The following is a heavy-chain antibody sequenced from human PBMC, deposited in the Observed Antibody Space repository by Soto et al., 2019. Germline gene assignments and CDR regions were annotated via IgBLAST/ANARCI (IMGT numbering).Heavy chain of an antibody. Sequence: LRLSCAASGFTFSSYGMHWVRQAPGKGLEWVAVISYDGSNKYYADSVKGRFTISRDNSKNTLYLQMNSLRAEDTAVYYCAKEGYSSSAFDYWGQGTLVTVSS. CDR1: GFTFSSYG. J-gene: IGHJ4*02. CDR2: ISYDGSNK. V-gene: IGHV3-30*18. D-gene: IGHD6-6*01. CDR3: AKEGYSSSAFDY.